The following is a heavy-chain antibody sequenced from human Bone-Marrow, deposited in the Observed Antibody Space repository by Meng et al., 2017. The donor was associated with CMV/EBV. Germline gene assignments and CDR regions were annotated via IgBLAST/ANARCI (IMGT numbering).Heavy chain of an antibody. J-gene: IGHJ2*01. CDR2: INPKSGGT. V-gene: IGHV1-2*02. Sequence: QDYGKSFAGYNMHWEGRAAGHGLEGMGWINPKSGGTNYEAKFKGRVTMTRDTSISTAYMELSRLRSDDTAVYYCASKTQLLYYFDLWGRGTLVTVSS. D-gene: IGHD2-2*02. CDR3: ASKTQLLYYFDL. CDR1: GKSFAGYN.